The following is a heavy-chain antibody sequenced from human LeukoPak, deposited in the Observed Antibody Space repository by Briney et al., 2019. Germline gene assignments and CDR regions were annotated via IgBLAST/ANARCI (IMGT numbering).Heavy chain of an antibody. D-gene: IGHD2-15*01. V-gene: IGHV3-7*04. J-gene: IGHJ4*02. CDR2: IRQDGSET. CDR1: GFTFSNAW. Sequence: GGSLRLSCAASGFTFSNAWMNWVRQAPGKGLEWVANIRQDGSETYFVDSVKGRFTISRDNANNSLYMQMNSLRAEDTAVYYCARGRYCSGGICYFDYWGQGTLVTVSS. CDR3: ARGRYCSGGICYFDY.